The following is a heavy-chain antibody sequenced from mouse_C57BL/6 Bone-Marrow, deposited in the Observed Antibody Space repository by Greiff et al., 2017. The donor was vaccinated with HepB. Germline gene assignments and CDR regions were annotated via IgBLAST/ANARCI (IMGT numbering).Heavy chain of an antibody. CDR2: ISSGGDYI. J-gene: IGHJ4*01. V-gene: IGHV5-9-1*02. D-gene: IGHD1-1*01. CDR3: TNLYYYGNAMDY. Sequence: EVKLVESGEGLVKPGGSLKLSCAASGFTFSSYAMSWVRQTPEKRLEWVAYISSGGDYIYYADTVKGRFTISRDNARNTLYLQMSSLKSEDTAMYYCTNLYYYGNAMDYWGQGTSVTVSS. CDR1: GFTFSSYA.